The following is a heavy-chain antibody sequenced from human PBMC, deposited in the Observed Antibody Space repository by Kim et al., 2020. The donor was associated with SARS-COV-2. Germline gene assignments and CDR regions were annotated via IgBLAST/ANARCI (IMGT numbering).Heavy chain of an antibody. D-gene: IGHD3-22*01. CDR1: GFTFGDYA. V-gene: IGHV3-49*04. CDR2: IRSKAYGGTT. Sequence: GGSLRLSCTASGFTFGDYAMSWVRQAPGKGLEWVGFIRSKAYGGTTEYAASVKGRFTISRDDSKSIAYLQMNSLKTEDTAVYYCTREEIDSSGYYVYYGMDVWGQGTTVTVSS. CDR3: TREEIDSSGYYVYYGMDV. J-gene: IGHJ6*02.